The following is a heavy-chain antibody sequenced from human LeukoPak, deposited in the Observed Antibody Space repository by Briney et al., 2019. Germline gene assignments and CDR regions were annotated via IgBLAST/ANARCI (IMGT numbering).Heavy chain of an antibody. J-gene: IGHJ3*01. CDR1: GYSISSGYY. CDR2: IYYSGST. Sequence: SETLSLTCTVSGYSISSGYYWGWIRQPPGKGLEWIGSIYYSGSTYYNPSLKSRVTISVDTSKNQFSLRLSSVTAADTAVYYCARDAPYNVILTVFMAFEFWGQGTMVTVSS. D-gene: IGHD3-9*01. V-gene: IGHV4-38-2*02. CDR3: ARDAPYNVILTVFMAFEF.